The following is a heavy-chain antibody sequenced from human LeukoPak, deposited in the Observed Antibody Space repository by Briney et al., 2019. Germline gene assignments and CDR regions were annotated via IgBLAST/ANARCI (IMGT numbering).Heavy chain of an antibody. Sequence: ASVTVSCKASGYTFSDFYMQWVRQAPGQGLEWMGWISLNSGVPGYAQKFQGRVTMTRDTSISTAHMELSSLRSDDTAVYYCARGYRTGDMTIFAYWGQGTPVTVSS. V-gene: IGHV1-2*02. CDR1: GYTFSDFY. J-gene: IGHJ4*02. D-gene: IGHD3-10*01. CDR2: ISLNSGVP. CDR3: ARGYRTGDMTIFAY.